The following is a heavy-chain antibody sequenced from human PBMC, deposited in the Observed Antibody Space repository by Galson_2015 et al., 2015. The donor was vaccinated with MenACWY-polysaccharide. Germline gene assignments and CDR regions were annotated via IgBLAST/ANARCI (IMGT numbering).Heavy chain of an antibody. CDR2: IDPNDSYT. D-gene: IGHD3-3*01. CDR1: GYSFTSYW. CDR3: ARLDYDSRRYYYAMDV. J-gene: IGHJ6*02. Sequence: QSGAEVKKPGESLRISCKGFGYSFTSYWISWVRQVPGKGLEWMGRIDPNDSYTTYGPSFQGHVTISVDESISTAYLQWSGLKASDTAMYYCARLDYDSRRYYYAMDVWGQGTTVTVSS. V-gene: IGHV5-10-1*01.